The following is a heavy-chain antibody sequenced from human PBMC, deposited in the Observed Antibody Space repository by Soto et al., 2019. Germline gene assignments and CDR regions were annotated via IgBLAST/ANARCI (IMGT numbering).Heavy chain of an antibody. J-gene: IGHJ6*02. CDR3: ARDVGVRDSYGMDV. D-gene: IGHD2-15*01. V-gene: IGHV1-2*04. CDR1: GYTFTGYY. CDR2: INPNSGGT. Sequence: GASVNVSCKASGYTFTGYYMHWVRQAPGQGLEWMGWINPNSGGTNYAQKFQGWVTVTRDTSISTAYMELSRLRSDDTAVYYCARDVGVRDSYGMDVWGQGTTVTVSS.